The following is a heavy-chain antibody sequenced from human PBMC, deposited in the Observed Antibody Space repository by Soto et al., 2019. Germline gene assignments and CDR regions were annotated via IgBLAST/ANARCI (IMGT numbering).Heavy chain of an antibody. CDR1: GYTFTSYY. CDR2: INPSGGST. D-gene: IGHD2-21*02. CDR3: ARDNVDIVVVTATYAFDI. V-gene: IGHV1-46*01. Sequence: GASVKGSCKASGYTFTSYYMHWVRQAPGQGLEWMGIINPSGGSTSYAQKFQGRVTMTRDTSTSTVYMELSSLRSEDTAVYYCARDNVDIVVVTATYAFDIWGQGTMVTVSS. J-gene: IGHJ3*02.